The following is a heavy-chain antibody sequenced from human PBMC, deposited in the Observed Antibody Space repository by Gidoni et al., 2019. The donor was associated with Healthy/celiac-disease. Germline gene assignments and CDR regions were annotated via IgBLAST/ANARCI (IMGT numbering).Heavy chain of an antibody. CDR2: IYYSVST. Sequence: QLQLQESGPGLVKPSETLSLTCTVSGGSISSSSYYWGGIRQPPWKGLEWIGSIYYSVSTYYNPSLKSRVTISVDTSKNQFSLKLSSVTAADTAVYYCARVQFDHSITTPPYYYGMDVWGQGTTVTVSS. J-gene: IGHJ6*02. V-gene: IGHV4-39*07. D-gene: IGHD2-2*01. CDR3: ARVQFDHSITTPPYYYGMDV. CDR1: GGSISSSSYY.